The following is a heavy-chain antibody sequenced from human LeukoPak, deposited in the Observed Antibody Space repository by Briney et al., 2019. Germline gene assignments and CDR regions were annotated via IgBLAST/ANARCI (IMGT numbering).Heavy chain of an antibody. CDR1: GYTFTSYG. D-gene: IGHD3-22*01. CDR3: ARGKFYYDSSGYIDY. CDR2: ISAYNGNT. V-gene: IGHV1-18*01. J-gene: IGHJ4*02. Sequence: ASVKVSCKASGYTFTSYGISWVRQAPGQGLEWMGWISAYNGNTNYAQKFQGRVTMTRNTSITTAYMELSSLRSEDTAVYYCARGKFYYDSSGYIDYWGQGTLVTVSS.